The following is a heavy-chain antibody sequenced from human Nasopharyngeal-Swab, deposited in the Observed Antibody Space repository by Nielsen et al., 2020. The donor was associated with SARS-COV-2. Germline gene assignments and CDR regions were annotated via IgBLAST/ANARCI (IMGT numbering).Heavy chain of an antibody. CDR3: ARTDYGSTFDT. Sequence: GESLKISCAASGFTFSSYWMSWVRQAPGKGLEWVANIKEDGSDKYHVDSVKGRFTISRDNAKNSLYLQMNSLRVEDTAVYYCARTDYGSTFDTWGQGTLVTVSS. CDR2: IKEDGSDK. D-gene: IGHD4-23*01. V-gene: IGHV3-7*01. CDR1: GFTFSSYW. J-gene: IGHJ5*02.